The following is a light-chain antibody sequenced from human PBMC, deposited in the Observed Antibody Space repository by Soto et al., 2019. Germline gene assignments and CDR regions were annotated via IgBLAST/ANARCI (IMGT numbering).Light chain of an antibody. CDR1: QSISNY. V-gene: IGKV1-39*01. J-gene: IGKJ3*01. CDR3: QQSYPTPRT. CDR2: AAS. Sequence: DIQMTQSPSSLSASVGDRVSITCRASQSISNYLNWYQQKPGKAPKLLIYAASSLQTGVPSRFSGSGSGTDFTLTISCLQSEDFATYYCQQSYPTPRTFGPGTKVDVK.